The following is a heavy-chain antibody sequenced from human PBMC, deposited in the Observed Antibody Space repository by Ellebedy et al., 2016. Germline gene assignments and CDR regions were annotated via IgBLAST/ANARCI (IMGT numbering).Heavy chain of an antibody. V-gene: IGHV4-34*01. CDR1: GGSISSYY. Sequence: SETLSLXXTVSGGSISSYYWSWVRQAPGKGLEWIGEINHSGSTNYNPSLKSRVTISVDTSKNQFSLKLSSVTAADTAVYYCARVRIAAAGTTIDYWGQGTLVTVSS. D-gene: IGHD6-13*01. J-gene: IGHJ4*02. CDR3: ARVRIAAAGTTIDY. CDR2: INHSGST.